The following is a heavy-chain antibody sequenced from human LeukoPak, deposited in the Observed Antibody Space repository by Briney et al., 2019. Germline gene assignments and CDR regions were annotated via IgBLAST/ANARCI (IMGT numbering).Heavy chain of an antibody. CDR2: IYTSGST. Sequence: SETLSLTCTVSGGSISSYYWSWIRQPAGKGLEWIGRIYTSGSTNYNPSLKSRVTMSVDTSKNQFSLRLSSVTAADTAVYYCARDRYGSGGYYKSWFDPWGQGTLVTVSS. CDR1: GGSISSYY. D-gene: IGHD3-10*01. CDR3: ARDRYGSGGYYKSWFDP. J-gene: IGHJ5*02. V-gene: IGHV4-4*07.